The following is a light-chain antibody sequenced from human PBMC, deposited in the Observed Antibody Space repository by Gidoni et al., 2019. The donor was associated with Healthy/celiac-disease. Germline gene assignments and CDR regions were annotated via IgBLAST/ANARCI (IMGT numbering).Light chain of an antibody. J-gene: IGKJ4*01. CDR1: QSVSSN. CDR3: QQYNNWPPNT. CDR2: GAS. V-gene: IGKV3-15*01. Sequence: EIVMTQSPATLSVSPGERATLSCRASQSVSSNLAWYQQKPGQAPRLLIYGASTRATGLPASFSGSWSGTEFTLTISILQSEDFAVYSCQQYNNWPPNTFGGGTKVEIK.